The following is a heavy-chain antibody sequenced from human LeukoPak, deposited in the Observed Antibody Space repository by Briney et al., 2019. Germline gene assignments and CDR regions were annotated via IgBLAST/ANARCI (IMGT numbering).Heavy chain of an antibody. CDR2: MHYSGST. D-gene: IGHD6-13*01. J-gene: IGHJ5*02. CDR3: AREPDSGYSSSWYVFDP. CDR1: GASIRSSY. Sequence: SETLSLTCTVSGASIRSSYWSWIRQPPGKGPEWIGHMHYSGSTNYNPSLKSRVAISVDTSKNQFSLKLSSVTAADTAVYYCAREPDSGYSSSWYVFDPWGQGTLVTVSS. V-gene: IGHV4-59*01.